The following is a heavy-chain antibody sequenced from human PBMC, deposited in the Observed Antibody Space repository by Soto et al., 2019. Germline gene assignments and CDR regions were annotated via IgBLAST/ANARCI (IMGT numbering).Heavy chain of an antibody. CDR3: AKSLGDHWDEYYFHY. D-gene: IGHD1-1*01. V-gene: IGHV3-23*01. CDR2: ISGVGGST. Sequence: EVQLLESGGVLVQPGGSLRLSCAVTGFIFSDYSMSWVRQAPGKGLEWVSGISGVGGSTYYADSVKGRFTISRDNSKNTLYLQMNSLRAEDTALYYCAKSLGDHWDEYYFHYWGQGTLVTVSS. J-gene: IGHJ4*02. CDR1: GFIFSDYS.